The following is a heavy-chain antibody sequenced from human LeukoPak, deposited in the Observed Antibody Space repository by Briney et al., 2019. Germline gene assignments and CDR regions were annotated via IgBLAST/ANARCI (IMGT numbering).Heavy chain of an antibody. CDR3: ARERRQWQPFDL. J-gene: IGHJ3*01. Sequence: GGSLRLSCAGSGFTFSSYAMHWVRQAPGKGLEWVAVISYDGSNKYYADSVKGRFTISRDNSKNTLYLQMNSLRAEDTAVYYCARERRQWQPFDLWGQGTMVTVSS. CDR1: GFTFSSYA. D-gene: IGHD6-19*01. CDR2: ISYDGSNK. V-gene: IGHV3-30-3*01.